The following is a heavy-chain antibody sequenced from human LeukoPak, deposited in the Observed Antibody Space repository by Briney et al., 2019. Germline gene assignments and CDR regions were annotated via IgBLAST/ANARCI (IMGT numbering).Heavy chain of an antibody. Sequence: GGSLRLTCAASGLTFRNFWMCWVRQAPGKGLEWAATIKQDGSGQYYVDSVKGRFTISRDNAQNSLYLQMNNLRAEDTAVYYCARSYGHSIDYWGQGTLVTVSS. CDR2: IKQDGSGQ. J-gene: IGHJ4*02. CDR1: GLTFRNFW. V-gene: IGHV3-7*01. CDR3: ARSYGHSIDY. D-gene: IGHD3-10*01.